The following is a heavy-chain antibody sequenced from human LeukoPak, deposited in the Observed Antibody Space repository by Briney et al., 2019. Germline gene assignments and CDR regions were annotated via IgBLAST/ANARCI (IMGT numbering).Heavy chain of an antibody. CDR3: ARGPSYCGGDCYYYFDY. CDR1: GFTFSRHW. J-gene: IGHJ4*02. D-gene: IGHD2-21*01. CDR2: IKEDGSEK. Sequence: GGSLRLSCAASGFTFSRHWMSWVRQAPGKGLEWVANIKEDGSEKDYVDSAKGRFTISRDNAKNSLYLQMNSLRAEDTAVYYCARGPSYCGGDCYYYFDYWGQGILVTVSS. V-gene: IGHV3-7*01.